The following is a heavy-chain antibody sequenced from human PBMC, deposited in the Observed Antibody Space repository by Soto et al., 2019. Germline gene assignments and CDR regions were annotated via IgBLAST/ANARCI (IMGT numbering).Heavy chain of an antibody. Sequence: PGGSLRLSCAVSGFTFSSYAMHWVRQAPGKGLEYVSAISSNGGSTYYANSVKGRFTISRDNSKNTLYLQMGSLRAEDMAVYYCARGPGYYFDYWGQGTLVTVS. CDR2: ISSNGGST. CDR1: GFTFSSYA. J-gene: IGHJ4*02. V-gene: IGHV3-64*01. CDR3: ARGPGYYFDY.